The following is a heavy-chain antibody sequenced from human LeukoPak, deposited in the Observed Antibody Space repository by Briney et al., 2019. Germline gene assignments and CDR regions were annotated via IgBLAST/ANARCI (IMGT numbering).Heavy chain of an antibody. CDR3: ARDPTPGDPPHC. CDR2: ISSSSSYI. V-gene: IGHV3-21*01. D-gene: IGHD4-17*01. Sequence: GGSLRLSCAASGFTFSSYSMNWVRQAPGKGLEWVSSISSSSSYIYYADSVKGRFTISRDNAKNSLYLQMNSLRAEDTAVYYCARDPTPGDPPHCWGQGTLVTVSS. J-gene: IGHJ4*02. CDR1: GFTFSSYS.